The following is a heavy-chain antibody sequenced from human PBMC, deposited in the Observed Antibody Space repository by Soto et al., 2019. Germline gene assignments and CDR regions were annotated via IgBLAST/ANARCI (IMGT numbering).Heavy chain of an antibody. D-gene: IGHD4-17*01. V-gene: IGHV3-21*01. Sequence: EVQLVESGGGLVKPGGSLRLSCAASGFTFSSYSMNWVRQAPGQGLEWVSSISSSSSNIYYADSVKGRFTISRDNAKNSLYLQMNSLRAEDTAVYYCARDPYLVFGDLPSFDYWGQGTLVTVSS. CDR2: ISSSSSNI. J-gene: IGHJ4*02. CDR3: ARDPYLVFGDLPSFDY. CDR1: GFTFSSYS.